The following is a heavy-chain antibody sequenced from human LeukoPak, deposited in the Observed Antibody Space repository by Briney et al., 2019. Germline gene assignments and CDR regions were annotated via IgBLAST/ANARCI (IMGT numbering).Heavy chain of an antibody. V-gene: IGHV1-18*01. CDR3: ARDFYDFVMVPAATSDY. Sequence: ASVKVSCKASGYTFTSYGISWVRQAPGQGLEWMGWISAYNGNTNYAQKLQGRVTMTTDTSTSTAYMELRSLRSDDTAVYYCARDFYDFVMVPAATSDYWGQGTLVTVSS. J-gene: IGHJ4*02. D-gene: IGHD2-2*01. CDR2: ISAYNGNT. CDR1: GYTFTSYG.